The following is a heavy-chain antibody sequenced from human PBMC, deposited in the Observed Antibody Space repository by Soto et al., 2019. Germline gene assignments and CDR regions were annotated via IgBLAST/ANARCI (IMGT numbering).Heavy chain of an antibody. CDR3: ARQRVIPATPTNWFDP. V-gene: IGHV4-39*01. CDR1: GGSFSGYF. Sequence: SETLSLTCAVYGGSFSGYFWGWIRQPPGKGLEWIGTIYYNGSTYYNPSLKSRVTLSVDTSKNQFSLKLTSVTASDTAVYYCARQRVIPATPTNWFDPWGQGTLVTVSS. D-gene: IGHD2-15*01. J-gene: IGHJ5*02. CDR2: IYYNGST.